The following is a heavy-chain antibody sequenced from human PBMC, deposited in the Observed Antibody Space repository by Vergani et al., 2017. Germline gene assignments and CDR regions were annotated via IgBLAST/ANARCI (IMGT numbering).Heavy chain of an antibody. Sequence: EVQLLESGGGLVQPGGSLSLSCAASGFTFSNYAMSWVRQAPGKGLEWVSSISSSSSYIYYADSVKGRFTISRDNAENSLYLQMNSLRAEDTAVYYCAAGADYDFWSGYPIIYGMDVWGQGTTVTVSS. CDR3: AAGADYDFWSGYPIIYGMDV. CDR1: GFTFSNYA. V-gene: IGHV3-21*01. CDR2: ISSSSSYI. J-gene: IGHJ6*02. D-gene: IGHD3-3*01.